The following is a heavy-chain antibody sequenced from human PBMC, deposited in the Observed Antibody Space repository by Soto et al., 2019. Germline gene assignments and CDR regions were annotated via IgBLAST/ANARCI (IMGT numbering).Heavy chain of an antibody. CDR3: ATDSPKYCSSTSCFKWGWFDP. D-gene: IGHD2-2*01. Sequence: QVQLVQSGAEVKKPGASVKVSCKVSGYTLTELSMHWVRQAPGKGLEWMGGLDPEDGETIYAQKFQGRVTMTEDTSTDTAYMELSSLRSEDTAVYYCATDSPKYCSSTSCFKWGWFDPWGQGTLVTVSS. CDR1: GYTLTELS. V-gene: IGHV1-24*01. CDR2: LDPEDGET. J-gene: IGHJ5*02.